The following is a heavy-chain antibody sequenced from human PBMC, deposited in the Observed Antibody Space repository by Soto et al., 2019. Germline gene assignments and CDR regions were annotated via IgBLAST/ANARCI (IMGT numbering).Heavy chain of an antibody. D-gene: IGHD3-10*01. V-gene: IGHV3-23*01. CDR3: AWVYGPPSRWFDP. CDR2: ISATGDST. CDR1: GFTFSSYA. Sequence: GGSLRLSCAVSGFTFSSYAMSWVRQAPGKGLEWVSSISATGDSTHYADSVKGRFTISRDISKNTLLLQMNSLRADDTAVYYCAWVYGPPSRWFDPWGQGTLVTVSS. J-gene: IGHJ5*02.